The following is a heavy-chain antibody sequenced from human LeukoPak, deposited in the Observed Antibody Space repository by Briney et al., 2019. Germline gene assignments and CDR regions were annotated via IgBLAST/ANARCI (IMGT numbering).Heavy chain of an antibody. CDR1: GFTVSSNY. CDR2: IYSAGST. J-gene: IGHJ3*01. Sequence: GGSLRLSCAASGFTVSSNYMSWVRLAPGKGLEWVSVIYSAGSTYYADSVKDRFTISRDNSKNTLYLQMNSLRAEDTAVYYCARAGFLTGYYGAFDLWGEGTMVTVSS. V-gene: IGHV3-53*01. D-gene: IGHD3-9*01. CDR3: ARAGFLTGYYGAFDL.